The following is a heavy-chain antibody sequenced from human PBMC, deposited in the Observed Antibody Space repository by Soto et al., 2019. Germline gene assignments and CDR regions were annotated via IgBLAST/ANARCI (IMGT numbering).Heavy chain of an antibody. Sequence: QVQLVQSGAEVKKPGASVKVSCKASGYTFTSYGISWVRQAPGQGLEWMGWISAYNGNTNYAQKLQGRVTMTTDTSTSTAYMELRSLRSDDTAVYYCARETRDCRSTSCYTIAEYFQHWGQGTLVTVSS. CDR1: GYTFTSYG. V-gene: IGHV1-18*01. J-gene: IGHJ1*01. D-gene: IGHD2-2*02. CDR3: ARETRDCRSTSCYTIAEYFQH. CDR2: ISAYNGNT.